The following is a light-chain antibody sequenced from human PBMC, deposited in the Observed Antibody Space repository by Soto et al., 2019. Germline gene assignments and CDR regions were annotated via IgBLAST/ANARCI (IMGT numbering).Light chain of an antibody. CDR1: QSFSSSY. Sequence: EIVLTQSPGTLSLSPGERATLSCRASQSFSSSYLAWYQQKPGQAPRLLIYGASSRATGIPDRFSGSGSGTDFTLTISRLEPEDFEVYYCQQYGTFPYSFGQGTKVDIX. J-gene: IGKJ2*03. V-gene: IGKV3-20*01. CDR3: QQYGTFPYS. CDR2: GAS.